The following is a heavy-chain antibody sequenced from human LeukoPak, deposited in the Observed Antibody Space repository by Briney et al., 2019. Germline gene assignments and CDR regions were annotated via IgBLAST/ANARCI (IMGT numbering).Heavy chain of an antibody. Sequence: SETLSLTCTVSGGSISSSSYYWGWIRQPPGKGLEWIGSIYYSGSTYYNPSLKSRVTISVDTSKNQFSLELSSVTAADTAVYYCARRSTMVRGVKGFDPWGQGTLVTVSS. CDR3: ARRSTMVRGVKGFDP. J-gene: IGHJ5*02. CDR1: GGSISSSSYY. D-gene: IGHD3-10*01. CDR2: IYYSGST. V-gene: IGHV4-39*07.